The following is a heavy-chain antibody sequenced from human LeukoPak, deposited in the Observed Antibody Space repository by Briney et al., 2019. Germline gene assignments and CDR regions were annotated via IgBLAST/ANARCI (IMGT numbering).Heavy chain of an antibody. Sequence: PSETLSLTCTVSGGSISSYYWSWLRQPPGKGLDGIGYIYYSGSTNYNPSLKSRVTISVDTSKNQFSLKLSSVTAADTAVYYCARARLTRYNINWFDPWGQGTLVTVSS. J-gene: IGHJ5*02. CDR2: IYYSGST. D-gene: IGHD3-9*01. CDR1: GGSISSYY. V-gene: IGHV4-59*01. CDR3: ARARLTRYNINWFDP.